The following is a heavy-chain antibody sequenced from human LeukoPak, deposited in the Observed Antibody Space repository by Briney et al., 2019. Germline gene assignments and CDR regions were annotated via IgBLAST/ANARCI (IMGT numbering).Heavy chain of an antibody. CDR3: ALAVAGRTVYFQH. CDR2: MNPNSGNT. V-gene: IGHV1-8*01. D-gene: IGHD6-19*01. Sequence: ASVKVSCKASGYTFTSYDINWVRQATGQGLEWMGWMNPNSGNTGYAQKFQGRVTMTRNTSISTAYMELSSLRSEDTAVYYCALAVAGRTVYFQHWGQGTLVTVSS. J-gene: IGHJ1*01. CDR1: GYTFTSYD.